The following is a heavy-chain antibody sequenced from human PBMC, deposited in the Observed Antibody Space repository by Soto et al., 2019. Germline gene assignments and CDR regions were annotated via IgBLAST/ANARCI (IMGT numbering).Heavy chain of an antibody. D-gene: IGHD6-19*01. CDR3: AKEYEYSSGWERIDY. V-gene: IGHV3-23*01. CDR2: ISGSGIST. J-gene: IGHJ4*02. Sequence: EVQLLESGGGLVQPGGSLRLSCAASGFTFSSYAMSWVRQAPGKGLEWVSAISGSGISTYYTDSVKGRFTISRDNSKNTLYLQMNSLRAEDTAVYYCAKEYEYSSGWERIDYWGQGTLVTVSS. CDR1: GFTFSSYA.